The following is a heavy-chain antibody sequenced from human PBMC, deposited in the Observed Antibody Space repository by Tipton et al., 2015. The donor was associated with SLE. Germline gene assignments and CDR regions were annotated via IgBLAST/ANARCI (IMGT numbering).Heavy chain of an antibody. D-gene: IGHD3-9*01. Sequence: TLSLTCTVSGGSISSYYWSWIRQPPGKGLEWIGYIYYSGSTNYNPPLKSRVTISVDTSTNQFSLKLSSVTAADTAVYCCARGLGFDWFNYWGQGTLVTVSS. CDR2: IYYSGST. CDR3: ARGLGFDWFNY. V-gene: IGHV4-59*01. J-gene: IGHJ4*02. CDR1: GGSISSYY.